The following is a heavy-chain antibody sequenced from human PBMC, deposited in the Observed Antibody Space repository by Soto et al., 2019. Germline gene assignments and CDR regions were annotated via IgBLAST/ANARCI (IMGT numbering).Heavy chain of an antibody. D-gene: IGHD1-26*01. J-gene: IGHJ6*02. V-gene: IGHV4-31*03. Sequence: SETLSLTCTVSGGSIGSGGYYWNWIRQHPGKGLEWIGYIYYSGSTYYNPSLKSRLTISVDTSKNQFSLKLTSVTAADTALYYCASDNVGHSSGGGMDVWGQGTTVTVSS. CDR1: GGSIGSGGYY. CDR3: ASDNVGHSSGGGMDV. CDR2: IYYSGST.